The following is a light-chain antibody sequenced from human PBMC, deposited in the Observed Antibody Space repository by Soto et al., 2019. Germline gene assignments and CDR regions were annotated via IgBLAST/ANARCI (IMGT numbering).Light chain of an antibody. V-gene: IGKV3-15*01. J-gene: IGKJ1*01. Sequence: EIGMTQSPATLSMSPGERATLSCRASQSVSSNLVWYQQKPGQAPRLLISGASSRAAGIPARFTGSGSGTEFTLTISSLQSEDFAVYYCQQYNDWPRTFGQGTKVDIK. CDR3: QQYNDWPRT. CDR1: QSVSSN. CDR2: GAS.